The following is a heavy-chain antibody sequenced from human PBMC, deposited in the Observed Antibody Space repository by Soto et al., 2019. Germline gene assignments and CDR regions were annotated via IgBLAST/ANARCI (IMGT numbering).Heavy chain of an antibody. V-gene: IGHV3-74*03. D-gene: IGHD5-12*01. CDR3: ARERYSDYDFVAFDI. Sequence: EVQLVESGGGLVQPGGSLRLSCAASGFTFSSHWMHWVRQVPGKGLVWVAHVNTDGTSTTYADSVKGRFTVSRDNAMSTLFLEMNSLIADDTAVYYCARERYSDYDFVAFDICGQGTMVTVSS. CDR1: GFTFSSHW. J-gene: IGHJ3*02. CDR2: VNTDGTST.